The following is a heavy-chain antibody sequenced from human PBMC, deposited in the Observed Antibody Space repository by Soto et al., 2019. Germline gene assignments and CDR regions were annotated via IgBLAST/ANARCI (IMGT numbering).Heavy chain of an antibody. CDR1: GDTFSSYA. J-gene: IGHJ4*02. CDR3: ARVGPSHDYDSSGYYSPLDY. CDR2: IIRMYVTA. V-gene: IGHV1-69*01. D-gene: IGHD3-22*01. Sequence: QVQLVQSGAEVKKPGSSVKVSCKASGDTFSSYAINWVRQAPGQGLEWMGGIIRMYVTANYAEKFKGKVTITAGESTSTVYMELSSLRSEDTAVYYCARVGPSHDYDSSGYYSPLDYWGQGTLVTVSS.